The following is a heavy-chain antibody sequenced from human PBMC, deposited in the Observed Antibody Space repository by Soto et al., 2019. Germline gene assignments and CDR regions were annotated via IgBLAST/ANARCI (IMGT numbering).Heavy chain of an antibody. CDR1: GGSISSYY. Sequence: SETLSLTCTVSGGSISSYYWSWIRQPPGKGLEWIGYIYYSGSTNYNPSLKSRVTISVDTSKNQFSLKLSSVTAADTAVYYCARDVGSSWTVRGAFDIWGQGTMVTVSS. J-gene: IGHJ3*02. V-gene: IGHV4-59*01. D-gene: IGHD6-13*01. CDR3: ARDVGSSWTVRGAFDI. CDR2: IYYSGST.